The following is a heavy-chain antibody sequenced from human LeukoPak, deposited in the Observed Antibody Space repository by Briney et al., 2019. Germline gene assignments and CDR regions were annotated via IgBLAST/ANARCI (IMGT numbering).Heavy chain of an antibody. CDR3: ASRNYYLDH. CDR1: GFSFSTYT. CDR2: ITDSGWP. Sequence: VGSLRLSCAASGFSFSTYTMTWVRQAPGKGLEWVSGITDSGWPCYADSVKGRFTISRDNSKSTLYLQINSLRAEDTAVYYCASRNYYLDHWGQGALVTVSS. J-gene: IGHJ4*02. V-gene: IGHV3-23*01. D-gene: IGHD3-10*01.